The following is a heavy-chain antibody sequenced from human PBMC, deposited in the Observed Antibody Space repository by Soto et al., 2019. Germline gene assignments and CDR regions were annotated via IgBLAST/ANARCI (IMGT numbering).Heavy chain of an antibody. V-gene: IGHV3-30-3*01. CDR2: ISYDGSNK. CDR1: GFTFSSYA. J-gene: IGHJ4*02. D-gene: IGHD5-12*01. Sequence: QVQLVESGGGVVQPGRSLRLSCAASGFTFSSYAMHWVRQAPGKGLEWVAVISYDGSNKYYADSVKGRFTISRDNSKNTLYLQMNSLRAEDTAVYYCARDRSGYDPFDYWGQGTLVTVSS. CDR3: ARDRSGYDPFDY.